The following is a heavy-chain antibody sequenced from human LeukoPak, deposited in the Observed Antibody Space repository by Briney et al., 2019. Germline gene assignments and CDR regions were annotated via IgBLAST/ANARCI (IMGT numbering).Heavy chain of an antibody. J-gene: IGHJ4*02. CDR3: ARESGYNYYFDY. Sequence: GSLRLSCAASGFIVNDNYMNWVRQAPGKGLEWVSIIYSGGITYYADSVKGRFTISRDNSKNTLYLQMNSLRAEDTAVYYCARESGYNYYFDYWGQGALVTVS. V-gene: IGHV3-66*01. CDR2: IYSGGIT. CDR1: GFIVNDNY. D-gene: IGHD5-24*01.